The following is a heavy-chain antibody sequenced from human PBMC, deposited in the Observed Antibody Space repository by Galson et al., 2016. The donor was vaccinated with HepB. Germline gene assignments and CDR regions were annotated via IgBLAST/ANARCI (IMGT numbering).Heavy chain of an antibody. CDR2: IIPIFVTT. D-gene: IGHD6-13*01. J-gene: IGHJ6*02. CDR1: GDSFNTYA. CDR3: ARWQKFSSSWYQAYYYYYYGMDV. Sequence: SVKVSCKASGDSFNTYAFSWVRQAPGEGLEWMGGIIPIFVTTSYAQKFQGRVTITADESTRTVYMELSSLTSEDTAVYYCARWQKFSSSWYQAYYYYYYGMDVWGQGTTVTVSS. V-gene: IGHV1-69*13.